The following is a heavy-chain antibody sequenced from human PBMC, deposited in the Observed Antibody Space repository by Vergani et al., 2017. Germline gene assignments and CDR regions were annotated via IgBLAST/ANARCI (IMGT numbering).Heavy chain of an antibody. CDR3: YTDYHDY. CDR2: IRSKNDGGTA. D-gene: IGHD2-2*02. J-gene: IGHJ4*02. CDR1: GITFKNAW. Sequence: EVQVVESGGGLIKPGGSLRLSCVVSGITFKNAWINWVRQAPGKGLEWIGRIRSKNDGGTADYAAPLKGRFTISRDDSKDSAFLLVNNLKTEDTAVDFCYTDYHDYWGQGTLVTVSS. V-gene: IGHV3-15*01.